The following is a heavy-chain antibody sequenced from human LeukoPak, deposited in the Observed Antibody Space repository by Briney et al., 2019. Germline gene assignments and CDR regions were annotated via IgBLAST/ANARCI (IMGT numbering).Heavy chain of an antibody. CDR2: ISAYNGNT. Sequence: GASVKVSCKASGYTFTSYGISWVRQAPGQGLEWMGWISAYNGNTNYAQKLQGRVTMTTDTSTSTAYMELRSLRSDDTAVYYCARDPTPYYDILTGYPRRPPMDVWGQGTTVTVSS. J-gene: IGHJ6*02. CDR1: GYTFTSYG. CDR3: ARDPTPYYDILTGYPRRPPMDV. V-gene: IGHV1-18*01. D-gene: IGHD3-9*01.